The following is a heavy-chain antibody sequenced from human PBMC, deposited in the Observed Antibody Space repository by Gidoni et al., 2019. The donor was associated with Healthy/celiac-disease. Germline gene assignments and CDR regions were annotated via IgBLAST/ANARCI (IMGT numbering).Heavy chain of an antibody. V-gene: IGHV3-30-3*01. CDR1: GFPFSSYA. Sequence: QVQLVESGGGVVQPGRSLRLSCAASGFPFSSYAMHWVRQAPGKGLEWVAVISYDGSNKYYADSVKGRFTISRDNSKNTLYLQMNSLRAEDTAVYYCARGGGQWLVRHYYGMDVWGQGTTVTVSS. J-gene: IGHJ6*02. CDR2: ISYDGSNK. CDR3: ARGGGQWLVRHYYGMDV. D-gene: IGHD6-19*01.